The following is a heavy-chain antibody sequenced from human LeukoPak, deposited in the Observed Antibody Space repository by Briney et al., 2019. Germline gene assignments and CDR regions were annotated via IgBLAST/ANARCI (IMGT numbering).Heavy chain of an antibody. CDR3: ARISDTVTTPFDY. V-gene: IGHV3-48*01. CDR2: ISSSSSTI. D-gene: IGHD4-17*01. Sequence: GGSLRLSCAASGFTFSSYSMNWVRQAPGKGLEWVSYISSSSSTIYYADSVKGRFTISRDNAKNSLYLQMNSLRAEDTAVYYWARISDTVTTPFDYWGQGTLVTVSS. J-gene: IGHJ4*02. CDR1: GFTFSSYS.